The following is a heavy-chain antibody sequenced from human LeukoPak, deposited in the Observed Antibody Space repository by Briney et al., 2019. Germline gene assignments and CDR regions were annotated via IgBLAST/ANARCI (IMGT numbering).Heavy chain of an antibody. J-gene: IGHJ4*02. V-gene: IGHV3-23*01. D-gene: IGHD3-3*01. CDR1: GFTFSSYG. CDR3: ARGSYPVYDFWSGYYSRQFDY. CDR2: ISGSGGST. Sequence: GGTLRLSCAASGFTFSSYGMSWVRQAPGKGLEWVSAISGSGGSTYYADSVKGRFTISRDNAKNTLYLQMNSLRAEDTAVYYCARGSYPVYDFWSGYYSRQFDYWGQGTLVTVSS.